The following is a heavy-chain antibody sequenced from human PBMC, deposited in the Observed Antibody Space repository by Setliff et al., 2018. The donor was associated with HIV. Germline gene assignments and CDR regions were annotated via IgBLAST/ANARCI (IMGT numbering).Heavy chain of an antibody. J-gene: IGHJ3*02. CDR2: IVPIFGTP. CDR3: ARDLGATNAFDI. D-gene: IGHD5-12*01. Sequence: ASVKVSCKASGDTFNSHSISWVRQAPGQGLEWMGGIVPIFGTPNYAQKFKGRLTITADESTSTVYMELSSLRSEDTAVYYCARDLGATNAFDIWGQGTMVTVSS. V-gene: IGHV1-69*13. CDR1: GDTFNSHS.